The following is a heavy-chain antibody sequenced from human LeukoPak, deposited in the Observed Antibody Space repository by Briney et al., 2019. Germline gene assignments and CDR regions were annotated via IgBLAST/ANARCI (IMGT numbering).Heavy chain of an antibody. Sequence: PGGSLRLSCAASGFTFDDYAMHWVRQAPGKGLEWVSGISWNSGSIGYADSVKGRFTISRDNAKNSLYLQMNSLRAEDTALYYCAKAIGYSIRSGMDVWGQGTTVTVSS. D-gene: IGHD6-13*01. J-gene: IGHJ6*02. V-gene: IGHV3-9*01. CDR1: GFTFDDYA. CDR3: AKAIGYSIRSGMDV. CDR2: ISWNSGSI.